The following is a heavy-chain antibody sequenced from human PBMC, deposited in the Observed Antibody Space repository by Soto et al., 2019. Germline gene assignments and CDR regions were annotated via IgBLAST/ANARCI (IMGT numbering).Heavy chain of an antibody. V-gene: IGHV3-11*06. CDR2: ISSSSSYT. CDR1: RVTFSDYD. J-gene: IGHJ3*02. CDR3: ARYSPHTGAFDI. Sequence: TGGSLRLWCASSRVTFSDYDMSWIRHAPGTGLERVSYISSSSSYTNYADSVRGRFTISRDKAKNSLYLQMNSLRDEDTAVYYCARYSPHTGAFDIWGQGTMVTVSS. D-gene: IGHD2-21*01.